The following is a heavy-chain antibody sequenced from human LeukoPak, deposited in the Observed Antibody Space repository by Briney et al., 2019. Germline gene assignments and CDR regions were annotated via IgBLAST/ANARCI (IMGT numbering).Heavy chain of an antibody. Sequence: GGSLRLSCAASGFTFSDYYMNWIRQAPGKGLEWVSYISSSGSTIYYADSVKGRFTISRDNAKNSLYLQMNSLRAEDTAVYYCAKDYYDSSHYYYYMDVWGKGTTVTISS. CDR1: GFTFSDYY. D-gene: IGHD3-22*01. CDR3: AKDYYDSSHYYYYMDV. CDR2: ISSSGSTI. V-gene: IGHV3-11*04. J-gene: IGHJ6*03.